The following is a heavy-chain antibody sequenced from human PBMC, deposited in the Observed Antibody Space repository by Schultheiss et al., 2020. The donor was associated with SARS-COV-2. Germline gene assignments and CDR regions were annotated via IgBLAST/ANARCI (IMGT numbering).Heavy chain of an antibody. CDR2: ISSSSSTI. D-gene: IGHD2-2*01. CDR1: GFTFSSYG. J-gene: IGHJ5*02. V-gene: IGHV3-48*01. CDR3: ASLLRPIDIVVVPAADSP. Sequence: GGSLRLSCAASGFTFSSYGMHWVRQAPGKGLEWVSYISSSSSTIYYADSVKGRFTISRDNAKNSLYLQMNSLRAEDTAVYYCASLLRPIDIVVVPAADSPWGQGTLVTVSS.